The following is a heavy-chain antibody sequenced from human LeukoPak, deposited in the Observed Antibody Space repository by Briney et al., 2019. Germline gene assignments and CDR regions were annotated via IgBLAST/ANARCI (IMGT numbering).Heavy chain of an antibody. V-gene: IGHV3-74*01. CDR1: GFTFSSYG. CDR2: INSDGSST. J-gene: IGHJ1*01. CDR3: ARDPIAAAGTGYFQH. Sequence: GGSLRLSCAASGFTFSSYGMHWVRQAPGKGLVWVSRINSDGSSTSYADSVKGRFTISRDNAKNTLYLQMNSLRAEDTAVYYCARDPIAAAGTGYFQHWGQGTLVTVSS. D-gene: IGHD6-13*01.